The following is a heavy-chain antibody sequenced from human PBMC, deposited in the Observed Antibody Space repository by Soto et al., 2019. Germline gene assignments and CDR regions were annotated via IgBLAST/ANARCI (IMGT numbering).Heavy chain of an antibody. D-gene: IGHD1-26*01. Sequence: SQTLSRAWAISADSVSSNHATGDWIRQSPSRGLEWLGRTYYRSKWYYDYALSVKSRITITPDTSNNQLSLPLNSVTPDDPAVYYCARNIVGANHDAFDIWGQGTMVTVSS. CDR3: ARNIVGANHDAFDI. J-gene: IGHJ3*02. CDR1: ADSVSSNHAT. CDR2: TYYRSKWYY. V-gene: IGHV6-1*01.